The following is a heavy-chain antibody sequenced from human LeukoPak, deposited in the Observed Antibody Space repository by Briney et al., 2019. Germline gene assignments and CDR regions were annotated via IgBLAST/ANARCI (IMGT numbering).Heavy chain of an antibody. CDR1: GGSISSSSYY. Sequence: PSETLSLTCTVSGGSISSSSYYWGWIRQPPGKGLEWIGSICYSGSTYYNPSLKSRLTISVDTSKNQFSLNLSSVTAADTALYYCARLAYSGYDSWARYFDYWGQGTLVTVSS. CDR2: ICYSGST. D-gene: IGHD5-12*01. J-gene: IGHJ4*02. CDR3: ARLAYSGYDSWARYFDY. V-gene: IGHV4-39*01.